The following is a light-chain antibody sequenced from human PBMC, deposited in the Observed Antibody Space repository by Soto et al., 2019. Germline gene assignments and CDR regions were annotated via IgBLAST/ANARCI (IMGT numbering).Light chain of an antibody. CDR3: SSYTSSSTLKV. CDR2: DVS. V-gene: IGLV2-14*03. Sequence: QSALTQPASVSGSPGQSMTISCTGTSIDVGGYNYVSWYQHHPGKAPKLMIYDVSNRPSGVSNRFSGSKSGNTASLTISGLQAEDEADYYCSSYTSSSTLKVFGGGTKLTVL. CDR1: SIDVGGYNY. J-gene: IGLJ3*02.